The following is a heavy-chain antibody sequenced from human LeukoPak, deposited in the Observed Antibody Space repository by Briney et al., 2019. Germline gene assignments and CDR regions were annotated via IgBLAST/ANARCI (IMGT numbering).Heavy chain of an antibody. CDR2: ISAYNGNT. J-gene: IGHJ4*02. V-gene: IGHV1-18*04. CDR1: GYTLTRYG. CDR3: ARVMRSSSWYDY. D-gene: IGHD6-13*01. Sequence: ASVTVSCKASGYTLTRYGISGVGQAPGQGLEWMGWISAYNGNTNYAQKLQGRVTMTTDTSTSTAYMELRSLRSNDTAVYYGARVMRSSSWYDYWGRGTLVTVSS.